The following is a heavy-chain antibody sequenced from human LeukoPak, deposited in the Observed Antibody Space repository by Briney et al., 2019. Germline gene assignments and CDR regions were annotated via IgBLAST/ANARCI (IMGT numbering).Heavy chain of an antibody. V-gene: IGHV4-59*01. CDR2: IYDSGST. J-gene: IGHJ4*02. Sequence: SEPLSLACTVSGGSISTYYWSWIRQPPGKGLEWLGYIYDSGSTNYNPSLKSRVTISIDSPKNQFSLKLNSVTAADTAVYYCARDRGYSHGRFDSWGQGTLVTVSS. CDR1: GGSISTYY. CDR3: ARDRGYSHGRFDS. D-gene: IGHD5-18*01.